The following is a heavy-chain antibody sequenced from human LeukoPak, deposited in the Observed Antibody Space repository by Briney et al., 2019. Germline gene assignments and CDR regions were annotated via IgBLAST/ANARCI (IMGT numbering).Heavy chain of an antibody. CDR3: ARVGYCSSTSCYTGYYYMDV. Sequence: SETLSLTCTVSGGSISSYYWSWIRQPAGKGLEWIGYIYYSGSTNYNPSLKSRVTISVDTSKNQFSLKLSSVTAADTAVYYCARVGYCSSTSCYTGYYYMDVWGKGTTVTVSS. V-gene: IGHV4-59*01. CDR2: IYYSGST. J-gene: IGHJ6*03. D-gene: IGHD2-2*02. CDR1: GGSISSYY.